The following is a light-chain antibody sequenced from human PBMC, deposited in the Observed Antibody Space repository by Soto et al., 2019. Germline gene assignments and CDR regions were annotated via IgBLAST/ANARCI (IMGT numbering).Light chain of an antibody. CDR3: LSFDTTSTHV. V-gene: IGLV2-14*03. Sequence: QSALTQPASLSGSPGQSITISCTGTSSDIGAYDYVSWFQQHPGKAPKLMISGDNNRPSGVSNRFSGSKSGNTASLTISGLQVEEEADYFCLSFDTTSTHVFGTGTKLTVL. CDR2: GDN. J-gene: IGLJ1*01. CDR1: SSDIGAYDY.